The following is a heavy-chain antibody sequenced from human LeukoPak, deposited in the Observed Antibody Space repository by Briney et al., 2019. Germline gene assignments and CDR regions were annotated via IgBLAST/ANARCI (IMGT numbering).Heavy chain of an antibody. J-gene: IGHJ4*02. Sequence: PSETLSLTCTVSGGSISSYYWSWIRQPPGKGLEWIGYIYYSGSTNYNPSLESRVTISVDTSKNQFSLKLSSVTAADTAVYYCARSAYYYDSSGYPTSYYFDYWGQGTLVTVSS. V-gene: IGHV4-59*01. D-gene: IGHD3-22*01. CDR2: IYYSGST. CDR3: ARSAYYYDSSGYPTSYYFDY. CDR1: GGSISSYY.